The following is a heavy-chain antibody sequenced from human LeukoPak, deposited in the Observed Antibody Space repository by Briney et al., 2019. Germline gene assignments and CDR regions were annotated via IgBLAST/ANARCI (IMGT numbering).Heavy chain of an antibody. V-gene: IGHV1-8*01. D-gene: IGHD2-15*01. CDR2: INPNSGNT. CDR3: ARAVKYCSGGSCYFYIDY. Sequence: GASVTVSCKASGYTFTSYDINWVRQAPGQGLEWMGWINPNSGNTGYAQKFQGRVTMTRNTSISTAYMELSSLRSEDTAVYYCARAVKYCSGGSCYFYIDYWGQGTLVTVSS. J-gene: IGHJ4*02. CDR1: GYTFTSYD.